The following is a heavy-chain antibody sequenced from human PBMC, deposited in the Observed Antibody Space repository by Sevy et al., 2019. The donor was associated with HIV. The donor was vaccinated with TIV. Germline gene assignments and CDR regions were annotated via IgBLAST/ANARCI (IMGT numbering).Heavy chain of an antibody. J-gene: IGHJ4*02. CDR2: IKEDGSEK. Sequence: GGSLRLSCAASGFTFSSYWMSWVRQAPGKGLEWVANIKEDGSEKYYVDSVKGRFTISRDNAKNSLYVQMNSLRAEDTAVYYCARDSGDFWSGRPSGYFDYWGQGTLVTVSS. V-gene: IGHV3-7*01. CDR1: GFTFSSYW. CDR3: ARDSGDFWSGRPSGYFDY. D-gene: IGHD3-3*01.